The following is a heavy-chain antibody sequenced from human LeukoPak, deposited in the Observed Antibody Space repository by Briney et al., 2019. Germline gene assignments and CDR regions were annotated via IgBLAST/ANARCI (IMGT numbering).Heavy chain of an antibody. CDR3: ARGKLTYYYGSGSYSPRNWFDP. CDR1: GYTFTSYY. V-gene: IGHV1-46*01. J-gene: IGHJ5*02. Sequence: ASVKVSCKASGYTFTSYYMHWVRQAPGQGLEWMGIINPSGGSTSYAQKFQGRVTMTRDTSTSTVYMELSSLRSEDTAVYYCARGKLTYYYGSGSYSPRNWFDPWGQGTLVTVSS. CDR2: INPSGGST. D-gene: IGHD3-10*01.